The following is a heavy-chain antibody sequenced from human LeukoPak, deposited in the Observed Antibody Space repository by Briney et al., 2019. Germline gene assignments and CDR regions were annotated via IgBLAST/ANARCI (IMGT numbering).Heavy chain of an antibody. CDR2: INHSGST. CDR1: GGSFSGYY. Sequence: SETLSLTCAVYGGSFSGYYWSWIRQPPGKGLGWIGEINHSGSTNYNPSLKSRVTISVDTSKNQFSLKLSSVTAADTAVYYCASSYGDLDYWGQGTLVTVSS. V-gene: IGHV4-34*01. D-gene: IGHD4-17*01. CDR3: ASSYGDLDY. J-gene: IGHJ4*02.